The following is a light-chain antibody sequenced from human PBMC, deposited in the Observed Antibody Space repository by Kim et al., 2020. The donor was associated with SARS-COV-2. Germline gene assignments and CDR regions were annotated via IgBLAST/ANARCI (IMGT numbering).Light chain of an antibody. CDR1: EDISSL. Sequence: GSVGERVTVTWRASEDISSLLVLCQQKPGKAPKPLIYAASTLQSGVPSRFSGSRSGTDFTLTISGLQSEDAATYYCQNYNRAPWTFGQGTKVDIK. CDR2: AAS. V-gene: IGKV1-27*01. J-gene: IGKJ1*01. CDR3: QNYNRAPWT.